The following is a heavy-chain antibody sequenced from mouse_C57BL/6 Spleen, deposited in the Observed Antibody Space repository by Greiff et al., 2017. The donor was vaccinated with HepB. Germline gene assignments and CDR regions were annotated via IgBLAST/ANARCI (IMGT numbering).Heavy chain of an antibody. Sequence: VKLQQPGAELVRPGSSVKLSCKASGYTFTSYWMHWVKQRPIQGLEWIGNIDPSDSETHYNQKFKDKATLTVDKSSSTAYMQLSSLTSEDSAVYYCARANSYDYDGAWFAYWGQGTLVTVSA. V-gene: IGHV1-52*01. D-gene: IGHD2-4*01. CDR2: IDPSDSET. CDR1: GYTFTSYW. J-gene: IGHJ3*01. CDR3: ARANSYDYDGAWFAY.